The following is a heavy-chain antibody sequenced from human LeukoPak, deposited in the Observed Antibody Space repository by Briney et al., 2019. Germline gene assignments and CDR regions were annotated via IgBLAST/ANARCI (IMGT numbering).Heavy chain of an antibody. V-gene: IGHV1-46*01. J-gene: IGHJ4*02. D-gene: IGHD5-12*01. CDR2: INPSGGST. CDR1: GYTFTSYY. Sequence: AASVKVSCKASGYTFTSYYMHWVRQAPGQGLEWMGIINPSGGSTSYAQKFQGRVTMTRDTSTSTVYMELSSLRFDDTAVYYCARDILPSYSGYDRTLPDYWGQGTLVTVSS. CDR3: ARDILPSYSGYDRTLPDY.